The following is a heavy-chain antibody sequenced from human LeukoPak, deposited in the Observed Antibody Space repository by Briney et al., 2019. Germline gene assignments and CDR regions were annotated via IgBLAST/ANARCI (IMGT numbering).Heavy chain of an antibody. CDR3: ARGRGSSRYYFDY. Sequence: GGSLRLSCAASGFTFGSYAMSWVRQPPGKGLEWVSAVSGGGGNTYYPDSVKGRFTISRDNPKNTLYLQMNSLRAEDTAVYYCARGRGSSRYYFDYWGQGALVTVSS. V-gene: IGHV3-23*01. CDR1: GFTFGSYA. D-gene: IGHD1-26*01. J-gene: IGHJ4*02. CDR2: VSGGGGNT.